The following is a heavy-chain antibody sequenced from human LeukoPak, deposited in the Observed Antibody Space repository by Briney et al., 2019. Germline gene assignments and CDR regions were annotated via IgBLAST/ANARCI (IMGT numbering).Heavy chain of an antibody. V-gene: IGHV4-39*01. J-gene: IGHJ4*02. CDR3: ARLGGSGGYPY. D-gene: IGHD3-10*01. CDR1: GGSISSSSYY. Sequence: SETLSLTCTVSGGSISSSSYYWGWIRQPPGKGLEWIGSIYYSGSTYYNPSLKSRVTISVDTSKNQFSLKLSSVTAADTAVYYCARLGGSGGYPYWGQGTLVTVSS. CDR2: IYYSGST.